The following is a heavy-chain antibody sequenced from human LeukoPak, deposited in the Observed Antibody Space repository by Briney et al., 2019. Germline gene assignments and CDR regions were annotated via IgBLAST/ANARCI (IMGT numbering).Heavy chain of an antibody. CDR3: ARRYYDSSGYYHDFDY. D-gene: IGHD3-22*01. V-gene: IGHV4-39*01. CDR1: GGSISSGGYY. Sequence: SQTLSLTCTVSGGSISSGGYYWSWIRQPPGKGLEWIGSIYYSGSTYYNPSLKSRVTISVDTSKNQFSLKLSSVTAADTAVYYCARRYYDSSGYYHDFDYWGQGTLVTVSS. CDR2: IYYSGST. J-gene: IGHJ4*02.